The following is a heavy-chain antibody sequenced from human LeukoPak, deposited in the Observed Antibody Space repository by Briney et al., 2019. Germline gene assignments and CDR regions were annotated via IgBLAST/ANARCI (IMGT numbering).Heavy chain of an antibody. V-gene: IGHV3-48*01. J-gene: IGHJ4*02. CDR1: GFTLSSYS. CDR3: ASRVGGSYLIPFDY. D-gene: IGHD1-26*01. CDR2: ISSSSSTI. Sequence: GGSLRLSCAASGFTLSSYSMNWVRQAPGKGLEWVSYISSSSSTIYYADSVKGRFTISRDNAKNSLYLQMNSLRAEDTAVYYCASRVGGSYLIPFDYWGQGTLVTVSS.